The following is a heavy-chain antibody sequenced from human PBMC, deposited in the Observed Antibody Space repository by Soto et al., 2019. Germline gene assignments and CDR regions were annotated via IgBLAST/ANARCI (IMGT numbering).Heavy chain of an antibody. CDR2: INAGNGNT. V-gene: IGHV1-3*01. J-gene: IGHJ6*02. D-gene: IGHD6-6*01. CDR3: ASSSSSGGMDV. CDR1: GYTFPSYA. Sequence: ASVKVSCKASGYTFPSYAMHWVRQAPGQRLEWMGWINAGNGNTKYSQKFQGRVTITRDTSASTAYMDLSSLRSEDTAVYYCASSSSSGGMDVWGQGTTVTVSS.